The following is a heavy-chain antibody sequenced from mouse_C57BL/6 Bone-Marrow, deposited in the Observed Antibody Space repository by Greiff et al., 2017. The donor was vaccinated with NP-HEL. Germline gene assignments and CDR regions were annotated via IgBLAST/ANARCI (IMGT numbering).Heavy chain of an antibody. D-gene: IGHD2-3*01. Sequence: QVQLKESGAELAKPGASVKLSCKASGYTFTSYWMHWVKQRPGQGLEWIGYINPSSGYTKYNQKFKDKATLTADKSSSTAYMQLSSLTYEDSAVYYCARGDGHYRGYFDVWGTGTTVTVSS. V-gene: IGHV1-7*01. CDR3: ARGDGHYRGYFDV. CDR2: INPSSGYT. CDR1: GYTFTSYW. J-gene: IGHJ1*03.